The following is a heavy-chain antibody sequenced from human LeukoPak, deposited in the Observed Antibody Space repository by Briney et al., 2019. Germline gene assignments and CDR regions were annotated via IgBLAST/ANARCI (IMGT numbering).Heavy chain of an antibody. CDR1: GYSISSGYF. J-gene: IGHJ4*02. CDR2: MSHSGNT. D-gene: IGHD3-22*01. V-gene: IGHV4-38-2*02. Sequence: SETLSLTCSVSGYSISSGYFWGWIRQPPGKGLEWIGTMSHSGNTYYNPSLKSRVTISVDTSKNQFSLKLSSVTAADTAVYYCARDRGGSSGYSSQYWGQGTLVTVSS. CDR3: ARDRGGSSGYSSQY.